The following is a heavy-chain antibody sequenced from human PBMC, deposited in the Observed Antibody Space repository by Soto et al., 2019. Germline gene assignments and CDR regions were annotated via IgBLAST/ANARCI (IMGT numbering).Heavy chain of an antibody. J-gene: IGHJ4*02. CDR2: IYYSGDT. Sequence: SETLSLTCTASGGSMSTFYWSWIRQPPGKGLEWIGYIYYSGDTNYNPSLKSRVTISVDTSKNQFSLKLTSVTAADTAVYFCARGGWFVDYWGQGALVTVSS. CDR3: ARGGWFVDY. D-gene: IGHD6-19*01. CDR1: GGSMSTFY. V-gene: IGHV4-59*01.